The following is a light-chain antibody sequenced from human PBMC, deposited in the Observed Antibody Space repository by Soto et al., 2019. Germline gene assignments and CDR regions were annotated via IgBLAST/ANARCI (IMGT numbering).Light chain of an antibody. V-gene: IGLV2-14*01. Sequence: QSALTQPASVSGSPGQSITISCTGTSSDVGGYNYVSWYQQHPGKAPKLTIYEVSNRPSGVSNRFSGSKSGNTASLTISGLQAEDEADYYCSSYISSSTVVFGGGTKVTVL. J-gene: IGLJ2*01. CDR2: EVS. CDR1: SSDVGGYNY. CDR3: SSYISSSTVV.